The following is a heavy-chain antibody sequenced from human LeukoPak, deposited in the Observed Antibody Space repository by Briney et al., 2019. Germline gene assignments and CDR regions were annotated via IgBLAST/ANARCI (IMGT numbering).Heavy chain of an antibody. J-gene: IGHJ4*02. CDR3: ARRGMSAALDY. CDR1: GFTFSSYG. Sequence: GRSLRLSCAASGFTFSSYGMHWVRQAPGKGLEWVSSISSSSSYIYYADSVKGRFTISRDNAKNSLYLQMNSLRAEDTAVYYCARRGMSAALDYWGQGTLVTVSS. CDR2: ISSSSSYI. V-gene: IGHV3-21*01. D-gene: IGHD6-6*01.